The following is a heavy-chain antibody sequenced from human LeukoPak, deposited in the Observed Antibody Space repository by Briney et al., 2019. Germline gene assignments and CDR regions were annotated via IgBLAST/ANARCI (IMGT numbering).Heavy chain of an antibody. CDR3: ARQGGGFSNDY. CDR2: IYYSGNT. V-gene: IGHV4-39*01. Sequence: SETLSLTCTVSGGSISRSSYYWGWIRQPPGKGLEWIGRIYYSGNTYYSPSLKSRVTISVDMSTNQFSLRLSSVTAADTAVYYCARQGGGFSNDYWGQGTLVTVSS. J-gene: IGHJ4*02. CDR1: GGSISRSSYY. D-gene: IGHD6-13*01.